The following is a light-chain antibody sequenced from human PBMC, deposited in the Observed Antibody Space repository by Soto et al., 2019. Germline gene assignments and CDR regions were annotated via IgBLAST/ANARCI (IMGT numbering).Light chain of an antibody. J-gene: IGKJ2*01. CDR3: QQYNSYXXYT. Sequence: DIQMTQSPSTLSASVGDRVTITCRASQSISSWLAWYQQKPGKAPKLLIYDASSLESGVPSRFSGSGSGTEFTLTISSLXXXXXATYYCQQYNSYXXYTFGQGTKXXIK. CDR2: DAS. V-gene: IGKV1-5*01. CDR1: QSISSW.